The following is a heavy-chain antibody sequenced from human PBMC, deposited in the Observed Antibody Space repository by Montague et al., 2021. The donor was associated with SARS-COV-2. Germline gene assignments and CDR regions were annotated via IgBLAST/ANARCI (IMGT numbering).Heavy chain of an antibody. J-gene: IGHJ3*02. V-gene: IGHV4-38-2*02. CDR1: GYSISTGYY. CDR2: IYHSGST. D-gene: IGHD6-19*01. Sequence: SETLSLTCTVSGYSISTGYYWGWIRQPPGKGLEWLGTIYHSGSTYFNPSLKSRVTISVDTSKNQFSLNLSSATAADTAVYYCAKVAGSRDTFDIWGRGTMVTVAS. CDR3: AKVAGSRDTFDI.